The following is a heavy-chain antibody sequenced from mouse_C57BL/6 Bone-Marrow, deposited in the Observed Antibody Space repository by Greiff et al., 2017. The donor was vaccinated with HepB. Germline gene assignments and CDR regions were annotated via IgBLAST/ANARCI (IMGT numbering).Heavy chain of an antibody. CDR2: IHPNSGST. J-gene: IGHJ1*03. Sequence: VQLQQPGAELVKPGASVKLSCKASGYTFTSYWMHWVKQRPGQGLEWIGMIHPNSGSTNYNEKFKSKATLTVDKSSSTAYMQLSSLTSEDSAVYDCARYGLRWYFDVWGTGTTVTVSS. CDR1: GYTFTSYW. D-gene: IGHD1-1*01. V-gene: IGHV1-64*01. CDR3: ARYGLRWYFDV.